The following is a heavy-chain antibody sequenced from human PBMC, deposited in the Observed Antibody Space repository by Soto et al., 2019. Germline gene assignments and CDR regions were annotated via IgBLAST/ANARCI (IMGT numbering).Heavy chain of an antibody. CDR2: IYYSGST. Sequence: SETLSLTCTVSGGSISSYYWIWIRQPPGKGLEWIGYIYYSGSTNYNPSLKSRVTISVDTSKNQFSLKLSSVTAADTAVYYCASSAGWESFDYWXQGTLVNVSS. V-gene: IGHV4-59*01. CDR3: ASSAGWESFDY. D-gene: IGHD6-19*01. CDR1: GGSISSYY. J-gene: IGHJ4*02.